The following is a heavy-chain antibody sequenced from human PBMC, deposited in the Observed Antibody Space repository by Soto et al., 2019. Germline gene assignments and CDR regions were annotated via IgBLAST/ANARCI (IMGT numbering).Heavy chain of an antibody. J-gene: IGHJ4*02. CDR2: MNPNSGNT. Sequence: ASVKVSCKSSGCTISSYTINWVRQATGQGLEWMGWMNPNSGNTGYAQKFQGRVTMTRNTSISTAYMELSSLRSEDTAVYYCARSLILDYWGQGTLVTVSS. CDR3: ARSLILDY. V-gene: IGHV1-8*02. CDR1: GCTISSYT. D-gene: IGHD2-21*01.